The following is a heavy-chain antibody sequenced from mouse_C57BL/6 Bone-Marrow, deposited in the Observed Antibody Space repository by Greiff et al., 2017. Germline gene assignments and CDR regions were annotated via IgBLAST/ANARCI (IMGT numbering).Heavy chain of an antibody. D-gene: IGHD1-1*01. J-gene: IGHJ1*03. V-gene: IGHV1-64*01. CDR2: IHPNSGST. CDR3: APHYYGSSYWYFDV. Sequence: QVQLKQPGAELVKPGASVKLSCKASGYTFTSYWMHWVKQRPGQGLEWIGMIHPNSGSTNYNEKFKSKATLTVDKSSSTAYMQLSSLTSEDSAVYYGAPHYYGSSYWYFDVWGTGTTVTVSS. CDR1: GYTFTSYW.